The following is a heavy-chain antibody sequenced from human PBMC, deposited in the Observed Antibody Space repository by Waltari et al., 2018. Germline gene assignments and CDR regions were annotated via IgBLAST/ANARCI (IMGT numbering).Heavy chain of an antibody. V-gene: IGHV4-59*01. CDR1: NGPINNFN. J-gene: IGHJ5*02. D-gene: IGHD3-10*01. CDR3: ARGGLRYYDSGSQPYNWFGP. Sequence: QVQLQESGPGLVKPSETLSLTCTVPNGPINNFNWTWIRQPPGKGLEWIGYAYFSGTTTYNPSLKSRVTISVDTSKNQFSLKLTSVTAADTATYYCARGGLRYYDSGSQPYNWFGPWGQGIMVSVSS. CDR2: AYFSGTT.